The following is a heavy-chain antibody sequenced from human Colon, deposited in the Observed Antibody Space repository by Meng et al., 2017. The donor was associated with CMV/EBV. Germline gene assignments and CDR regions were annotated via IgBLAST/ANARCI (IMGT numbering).Heavy chain of an antibody. CDR2: IIPILDIS. CDR1: GGSFNNIS. J-gene: IGHJ5*02. Sequence: SVKVSCKTSGGSFNNISISWVRQAPGQGLDWMGRIIPILDISNYAQKFQGRDTIIADKSTGTAYMELSSLRSEDTAVYYCARETSYYDSSGYPTPPGWFDPWGQGTLVTVSS. D-gene: IGHD3-22*01. V-gene: IGHV1-69*04. CDR3: ARETSYYDSSGYPTPPGWFDP.